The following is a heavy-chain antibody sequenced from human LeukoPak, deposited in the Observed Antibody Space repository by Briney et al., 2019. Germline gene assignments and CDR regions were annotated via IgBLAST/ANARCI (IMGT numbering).Heavy chain of an antibody. CDR3: AREYYDILTGYSTPSGMDV. D-gene: IGHD3-9*01. CDR2: INPNSGGT. V-gene: IGHV1-2*02. CDR1: GYTFTGYY. Sequence: ASVKVSCKASGYTFTGYYMHWVRQAPGQGLEWMGWINPNSGGTNYAQKFQGRVTMTSDTSISTAYMELSRLRSDDTAVYYCAREYYDILTGYSTPSGMDVWGQGTTVTVSS. J-gene: IGHJ6*02.